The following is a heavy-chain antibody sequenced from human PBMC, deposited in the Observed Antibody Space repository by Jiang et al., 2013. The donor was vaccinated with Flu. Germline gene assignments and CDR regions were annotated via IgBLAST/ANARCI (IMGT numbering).Heavy chain of an antibody. CDR3: ARGGERIMTTFGSSLAFDP. CDR2: IYYSGST. CDR1: GGSISSYY. Sequence: GSGLVKPSETLSLTCTVSGGSISSYYRSWIRQPPGKGLEWIGYIYYSGSTNYNPSLKSRVTISVDTSKNQFSLKLSSVTAADTAVYYCARGGERIMTTFGSSLAFDPWGQGTLVTVSS. D-gene: IGHD3-16*01. V-gene: IGHV4-59*01. J-gene: IGHJ5*02.